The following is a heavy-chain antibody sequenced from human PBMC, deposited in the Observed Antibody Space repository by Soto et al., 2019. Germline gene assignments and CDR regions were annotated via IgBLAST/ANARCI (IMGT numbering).Heavy chain of an antibody. J-gene: IGHJ4*02. CDR3: AGITQGDLIY. CDR2: IIDDGSGA. D-gene: IGHD1-26*01. CDR1: GCSFSNYW. V-gene: IGHV3-74*01. Sequence: GGSLRLSCAVSGCSFSNYWMHWVRQAPGKGLMWVARIIDDGSGASYADSVKGRFTISRDNAKNTLYLQMNSLRDEDTAVYYCAGITQGDLIYWGQGTLVTVYS.